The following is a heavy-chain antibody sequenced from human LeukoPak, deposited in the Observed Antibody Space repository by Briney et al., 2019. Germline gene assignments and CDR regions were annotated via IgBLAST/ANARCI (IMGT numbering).Heavy chain of an antibody. J-gene: IGHJ6*03. CDR2: IIPIFGTA. V-gene: IGHV1-69*05. D-gene: IGHD1-1*01. CDR1: GGTFSSYA. CDR3: ARSEELEPQNIYYYYYMDV. Sequence: SVKVSCKXSGGTFSSYAISWVRQAPGQGLEWMGRIIPIFGTANYAQKFQGRVTITTDESTSTADMELSSLRSEDTAVYYCARSEELEPQNIYYYYYMDVWGKGTTVTVSS.